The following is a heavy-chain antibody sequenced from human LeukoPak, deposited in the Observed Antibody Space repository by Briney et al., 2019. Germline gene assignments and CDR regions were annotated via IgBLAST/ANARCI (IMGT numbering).Heavy chain of an antibody. Sequence: PSETLSLTCAVSGGSISSGNWWSWVRPPPGKGLEWIGEVYHSGSTNYNPSLKSRVTISVDKSKNQFSLKLSSVTAADTAVYYCARGNIAVAGLFDYWGQGTLVTVSS. J-gene: IGHJ4*02. CDR3: ARGNIAVAGLFDY. CDR2: VYHSGST. D-gene: IGHD6-19*01. CDR1: GGSISSGNW. V-gene: IGHV4-4*02.